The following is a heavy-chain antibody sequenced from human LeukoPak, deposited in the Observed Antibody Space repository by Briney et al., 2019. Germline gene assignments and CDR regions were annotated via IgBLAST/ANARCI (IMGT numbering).Heavy chain of an antibody. J-gene: IGHJ5*02. Sequence: SETLSLTCTVSGGSISGYYWSWIRQPPGKGLEWIGYIYYSGSTNYNPSLKSRVAISVDTSKNQFSLKLSSVTAADTAVYYCARDRIIVGATGNWFDPWGQGTLVTVSS. CDR3: ARDRIIVGATGNWFDP. D-gene: IGHD1-26*01. CDR2: IYYSGST. V-gene: IGHV4-59*01. CDR1: GGSISGYY.